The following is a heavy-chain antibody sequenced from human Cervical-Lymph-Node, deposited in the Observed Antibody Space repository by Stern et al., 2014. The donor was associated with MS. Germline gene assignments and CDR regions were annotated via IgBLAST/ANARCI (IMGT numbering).Heavy chain of an antibody. D-gene: IGHD3-3*01. V-gene: IGHV4-4*02. J-gene: IGHJ4*02. CDR2: IYNSGSP. Sequence: QLQLQESGPGLVKPSGTLSLTCAVSGGSISSSNWWSWVRQPPGKGLYWIGEIYNSGSPNYSPPLRRRVTISVDKPKTQFPLRLSSVTAADTAVYYCARAGVGLDYWGQGTLVTVSS. CDR3: ARAGVGLDY. CDR1: GGSISSSNW.